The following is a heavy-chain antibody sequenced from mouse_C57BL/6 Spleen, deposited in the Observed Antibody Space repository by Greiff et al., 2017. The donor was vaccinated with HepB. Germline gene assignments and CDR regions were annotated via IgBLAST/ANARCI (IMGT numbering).Heavy chain of an antibody. V-gene: IGHV1-19*01. CDR2: INPYNGGT. J-gene: IGHJ2*01. D-gene: IGHD2-4*01. CDR1: GYTFTDYY. Sequence: EGQLQQSGPVLVKPGASVKMSCKASGYTFTDYYMNWVKQSHGKSLEWIGVINPYNGGTSYNQKFKGKATLTVDKSSSTAYMELNSLTSEDSAVYYCAGYDYQYYFDYWGQGTTLTVSS. CDR3: AGYDYQYYFDY.